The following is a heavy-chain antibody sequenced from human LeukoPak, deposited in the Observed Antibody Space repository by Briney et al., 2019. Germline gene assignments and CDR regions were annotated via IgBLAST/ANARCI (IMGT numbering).Heavy chain of an antibody. Sequence: SVKVSCKASGGTFSSYAISWVRQAPGRGLEWMGGIIPIFGTANYAQKFQGRVTITTDESTSTAYMELSSLRSEDTAVYYCAREMMITFGGVIVKEEIWGQGTMVTVSS. CDR1: GGTFSSYA. V-gene: IGHV1-69*05. J-gene: IGHJ3*02. CDR3: AREMMITFGGVIVKEEI. D-gene: IGHD3-16*02. CDR2: IIPIFGTA.